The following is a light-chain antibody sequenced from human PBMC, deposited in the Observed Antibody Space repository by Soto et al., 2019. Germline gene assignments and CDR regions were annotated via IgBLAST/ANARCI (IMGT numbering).Light chain of an antibody. CDR3: QHYHSYPWK. Sequence: IQMTQSPSTLSASVGDRVTFTCRASQTISTWLAWYQQKPGEAPKLLIYKASTLEVGVPSRFSASGSGTDFTLTINSLQAADFATYSCQHYHSYPWKFGQGTK. CDR2: KAS. CDR1: QTISTW. V-gene: IGKV1-5*03. J-gene: IGKJ1*01.